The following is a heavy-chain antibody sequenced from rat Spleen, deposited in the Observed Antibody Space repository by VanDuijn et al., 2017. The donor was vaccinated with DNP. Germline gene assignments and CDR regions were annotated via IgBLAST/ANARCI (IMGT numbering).Heavy chain of an antibody. D-gene: IGHD1-10*01. CDR2: ISYDGSST. CDR1: GFTFSDYN. V-gene: IGHV5-7*01. CDR3: ARHNNNYGHWFAY. J-gene: IGHJ3*01. Sequence: EVQLVESGGGLVQPGRSLKLSCAASGFTFSDYNMAWVRQAPKKGLEWVATISYDGSSTYYRDSVKGRFTISRDNAKSTLYLQMDSLRSEDTATYYCARHNNNYGHWFAYWGQGTLVTVSS.